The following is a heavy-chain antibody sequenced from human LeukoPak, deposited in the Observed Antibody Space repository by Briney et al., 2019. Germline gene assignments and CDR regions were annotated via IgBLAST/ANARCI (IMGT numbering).Heavy chain of an antibody. CDR1: GGSFSSGSYY. Sequence: SETLSLTCTVSGGSFSSGSYYWSWIRQPPGKGLEWIGYIYYSGSTNYNPSLKSRVTISVDTSKNQFSLKLSSVTAADTAVYYCARGMSNSVNYWGQGTLVTVSS. CDR2: IYYSGST. D-gene: IGHD4-23*01. J-gene: IGHJ4*02. V-gene: IGHV4-61*01. CDR3: ARGMSNSVNY.